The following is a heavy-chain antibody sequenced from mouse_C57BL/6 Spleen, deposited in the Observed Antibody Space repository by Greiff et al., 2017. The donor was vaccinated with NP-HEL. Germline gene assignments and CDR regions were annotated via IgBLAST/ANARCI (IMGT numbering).Heavy chain of an antibody. Sequence: VQLQQPGAELVRPGSSVKLSCKASGYTFTSYWMDWVKQRPGQGLEWIGNIYPSDSETHYNQKFKDKATLTVDKSSSTAYMQLSSLTSEDSAVYYCARGLGRDAMDYWGQGTSVTVSS. V-gene: IGHV1-61*01. J-gene: IGHJ4*01. CDR3: ARGLGRDAMDY. CDR1: GYTFTSYW. CDR2: IYPSDSET. D-gene: IGHD4-1*01.